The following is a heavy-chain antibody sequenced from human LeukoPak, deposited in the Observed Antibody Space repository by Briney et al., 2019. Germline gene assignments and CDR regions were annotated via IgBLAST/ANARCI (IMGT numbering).Heavy chain of an antibody. J-gene: IGHJ3*02. D-gene: IGHD6-13*01. CDR1: GYSFTSYW. CDR3: ARPAEQQLGDAFDI. V-gene: IGHV5-51*01. CDR2: IYPDDSDT. Sequence: GESLKICCKGSGYSFTSYWIAWVRQMPGKGLECMGIIYPDDSDTRYSPSFQGQVTISADKSISTAYLQWSSLKASDTAMYYCARPAEQQLGDAFDIWGQGTMVTVSS.